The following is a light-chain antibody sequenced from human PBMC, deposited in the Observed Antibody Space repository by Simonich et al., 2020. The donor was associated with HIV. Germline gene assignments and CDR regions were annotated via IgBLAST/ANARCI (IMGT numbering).Light chain of an antibody. J-gene: IGKJ1*01. Sequence: DIQMTQSPSTLSASVGDRVTITSRANQSINKWWAWYQQKPGKAPNLLIYKASSLESGVPSRFSGSGSGTEFTLTISSLQPDDFATYYCQQYNRYWTFGQGTKVEIK. CDR3: QQYNRYWT. CDR1: QSINKW. V-gene: IGKV1-5*03. CDR2: KAS.